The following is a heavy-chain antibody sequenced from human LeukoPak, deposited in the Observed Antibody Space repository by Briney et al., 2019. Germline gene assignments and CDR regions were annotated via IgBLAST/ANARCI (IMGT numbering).Heavy chain of an antibody. CDR3: AKEMSAYYDFWSGQPSDY. CDR2: ISLSGGST. V-gene: IGHV3-23*01. D-gene: IGHD3-3*01. CDR1: GFTFNTFA. J-gene: IGHJ4*01. Sequence: GGSLRLSCAASGFTFNTFAMNWVRQAPGKGLEWVATISLSGGSTYYADSVKGRFTVSRDNSKNTLYLHMNSLRAEDTAVFYCAKEMSAYYDFWSGQPSDYWGHGTLVTVSS.